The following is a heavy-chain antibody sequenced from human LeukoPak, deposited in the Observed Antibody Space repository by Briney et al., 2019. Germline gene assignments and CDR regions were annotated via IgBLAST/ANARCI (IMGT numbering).Heavy chain of an antibody. Sequence: GGSLRLSCAASGFTFSNYLMNWVRQAPGKGLEWVSSISSSSSYIYYADSVKGRFTISRDNAKNSLYLQMNSLRAEDTAVYYCARDLDTGFDYWGQGTLVTVSS. CDR1: GFTFSNYL. D-gene: IGHD5-18*01. J-gene: IGHJ4*02. V-gene: IGHV3-21*01. CDR2: ISSSSSYI. CDR3: ARDLDTGFDY.